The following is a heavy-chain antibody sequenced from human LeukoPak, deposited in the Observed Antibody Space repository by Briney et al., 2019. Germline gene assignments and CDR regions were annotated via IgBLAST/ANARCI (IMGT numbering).Heavy chain of an antibody. CDR1: EFTFDNYA. Sequence: HPGGSLRLSCAVSEFTFDNYAMHWVRQAPGKGLEWVSGISWNSATRVYADSVKGRFTISRDNAKNSLYLQMNSLRAEDTALYYCAKDGGLYSSSWYPHFDYWGQGTLVTVSS. J-gene: IGHJ4*02. CDR2: ISWNSATR. D-gene: IGHD6-13*01. CDR3: AKDGGLYSSSWYPHFDY. V-gene: IGHV3-9*01.